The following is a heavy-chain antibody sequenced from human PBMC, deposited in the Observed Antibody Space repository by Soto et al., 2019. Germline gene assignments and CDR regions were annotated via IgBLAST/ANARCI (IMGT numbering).Heavy chain of an antibody. J-gene: IGHJ4*02. Sequence: ESGGGLVKPGGCLRLSCAASGFTFSDYYMSWIRQAPGKGLEWVSYISSSGSDTNYADSVKGRFTVSRDNAKNSLYLQMNSRRAEDTAVYYCARSLRGYSGYSGYWGQGTLVTVSS. CDR3: ARSLRGYSGYSGY. V-gene: IGHV3-11*03. CDR2: ISSSGSDT. CDR1: GFTFSDYY. D-gene: IGHD5-12*01.